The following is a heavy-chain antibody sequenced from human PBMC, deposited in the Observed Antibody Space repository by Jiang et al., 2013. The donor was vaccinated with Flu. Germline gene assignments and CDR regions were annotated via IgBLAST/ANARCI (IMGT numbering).Heavy chain of an antibody. V-gene: IGHV4-30-4*07. CDR2: IYYSGST. D-gene: IGHD3-10*01. CDR3: ARIITMVRGVITVNWFDP. Sequence: PGLVKPSQTLSLTCAVSGGSISSGGYSWSWIRQPPGKGLEWIGYIYYSGSTYYNPSLKSRVTISVDTSKNQFSLKLSSVTAADTAVYYCARIITMVRGVITVNWFDPWGQGTLVTVSS. J-gene: IGHJ5*02. CDR1: GGSISSGGYS.